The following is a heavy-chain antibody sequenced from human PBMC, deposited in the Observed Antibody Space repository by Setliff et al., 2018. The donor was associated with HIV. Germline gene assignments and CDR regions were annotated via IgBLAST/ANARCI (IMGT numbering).Heavy chain of an antibody. CDR2: ITSSGSTI. CDR3: AAQGVL. CDR1: GFTFNKAW. J-gene: IGHJ4*02. Sequence: GGSLRLSCAASGFTFNKAWMSWVRQAPAKGLEWVSYITSSGSTIYYADSVKGRFTISRDNAKNSVLLQMNSLRVEDTAVYFCAAQGVLWGQGTQVTVSS. V-gene: IGHV3-11*04.